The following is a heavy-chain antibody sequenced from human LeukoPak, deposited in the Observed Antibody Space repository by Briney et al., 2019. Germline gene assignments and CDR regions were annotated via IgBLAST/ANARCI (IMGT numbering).Heavy chain of an antibody. D-gene: IGHD3-10*01. V-gene: IGHV4-34*01. CDR1: GGSFSGYY. CDR2: INHSGST. Sequence: SETLSLTCAVYGGSFSGYYWSWIRQPPGKGLEWIGEINHSGSTNYNPSLKSRVTISVDTSKNQFSLKLSSVTAADTAVYYCARGQAYGSGSYYNINYFDYWGQGTLVTVSS. CDR3: ARGQAYGSGSYYNINYFDY. J-gene: IGHJ4*02.